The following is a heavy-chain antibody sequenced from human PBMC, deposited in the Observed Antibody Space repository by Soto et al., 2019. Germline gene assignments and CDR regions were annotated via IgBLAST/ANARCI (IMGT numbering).Heavy chain of an antibody. CDR2: IYYSGST. D-gene: IGHD5-12*01. Sequence: PPETLSLTCTVSGGSISSGGYYWSWIRQHPGKGLEWIGYIYYSGSTYYNPSLKSRVTISVDTSKNQFSLHLNSVTAAETAVYYCKACIGGYHSGFAYWGQGTPVRVSS. CDR3: KACIGGYHSGFAY. V-gene: IGHV4-31*03. J-gene: IGHJ4*02. CDR1: GGSISSGGYY.